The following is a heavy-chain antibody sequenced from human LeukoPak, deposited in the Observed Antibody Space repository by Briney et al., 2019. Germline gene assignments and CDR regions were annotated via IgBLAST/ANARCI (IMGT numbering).Heavy chain of an antibody. CDR3: ARDSTEWELPYLDY. J-gene: IGHJ4*02. Sequence: GGSLRLSCAASGFTFSSYSMNWVRQAPGKGLEWVSSISSSSSYIYYADSVKGRFTISRDNAKNSLYLQMNSLRAEDTAVYYCARDSTEWELPYLDYWGQGTLVTVSS. D-gene: IGHD1-26*01. CDR1: GFTFSSYS. V-gene: IGHV3-21*01. CDR2: ISSSSSYI.